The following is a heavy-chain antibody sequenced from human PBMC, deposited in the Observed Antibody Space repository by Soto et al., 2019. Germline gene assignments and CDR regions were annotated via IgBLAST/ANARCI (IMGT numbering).Heavy chain of an antibody. Sequence: GGSLRLSCVASKFTFSNYWMTWVRQAPGKGLEWVANIKEDGSEKYYVDSVKGRFTISRDNAKNSLYLQMNSLRAEDTAVYYCARVYFKNDYWGQETLLTVPQ. CDR3: ARVYFKNDY. D-gene: IGHD3-10*01. CDR2: IKEDGSEK. J-gene: IGHJ4*02. CDR1: KFTFSNYW. V-gene: IGHV3-7*01.